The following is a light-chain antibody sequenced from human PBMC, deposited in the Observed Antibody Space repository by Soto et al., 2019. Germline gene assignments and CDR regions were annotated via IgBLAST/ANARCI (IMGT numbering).Light chain of an antibody. J-gene: IGLJ1*01. CDR1: SSDVGGYNY. CDR2: EVT. CDR3: SSYAGSNNLV. Sequence: ELTKAPSASGLPGQSVTISCTRTSSDVGGYNYVSWYQQHPGKAPKLMIYEVTKRPSGVPDRFSGSKSGNTASLTVSGLQAEDEADYYCSSYAGSNNLVFGTGTKVTVL. V-gene: IGLV2-8*01.